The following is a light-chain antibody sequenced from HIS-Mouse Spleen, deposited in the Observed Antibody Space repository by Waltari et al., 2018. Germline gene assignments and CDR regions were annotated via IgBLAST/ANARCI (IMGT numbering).Light chain of an antibody. CDR1: QSLVHSDGNTY. CDR3: MQGTHWLT. CDR2: KVS. J-gene: IGKJ4*01. V-gene: IGKV2-30*02. Sequence: DVVMTQSPLSLPVTLGQPASISCRSSQSLVHSDGNTYLNWFQQRPGQSPRRLIYKVSSRDAGVPDRVSGSGSGTDFTLKISRVEAEDVGVYYCMQGTHWLTFGGGTKVEIK.